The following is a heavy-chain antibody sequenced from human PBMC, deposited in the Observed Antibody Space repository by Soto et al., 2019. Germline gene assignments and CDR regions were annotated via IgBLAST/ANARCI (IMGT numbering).Heavy chain of an antibody. J-gene: IGHJ6*02. CDR2: ISSSSSYI. D-gene: IGHD3-9*01. CDR3: ASGLLRYFDWPRMDV. V-gene: IGHV3-21*01. Sequence: PGGSLRLSCAASGFRFSDYAMYWVRQAPGKGLEWVSSISSSSSYIYYADSVKGRLTISRDNAKNSLYLQMNSLRAEDTAVYYCASGLLRYFDWPRMDVWGQGTTVTVSS. CDR1: GFRFSDYA.